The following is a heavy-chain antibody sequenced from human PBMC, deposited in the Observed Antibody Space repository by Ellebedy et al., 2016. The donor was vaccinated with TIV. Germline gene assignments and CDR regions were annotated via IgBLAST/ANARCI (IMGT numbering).Heavy chain of an antibody. Sequence: GESLKISXKGSGYSFTSYWIGWVRQMPGKGLEWMGMIYPGDSDTRYRLSFQGQVTISADKSISTAYLQWSSLKASDSAMYYCARLATEYCGGGSCPLGDYWGQGTLVTVSS. V-gene: IGHV5-51*01. J-gene: IGHJ4*02. D-gene: IGHD2-15*01. CDR2: IYPGDSDT. CDR1: GYSFTSYW. CDR3: ARLATEYCGGGSCPLGDY.